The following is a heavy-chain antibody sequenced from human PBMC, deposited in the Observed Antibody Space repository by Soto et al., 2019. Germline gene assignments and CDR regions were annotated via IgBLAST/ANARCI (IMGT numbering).Heavy chain of an antibody. J-gene: IGHJ6*02. CDR1: GGTFSSYA. V-gene: IGHV1-69*01. CDR2: IIPIFGTA. D-gene: IGHD2-15*01. CDR3: ARGCSGGSCYSYYYGMDV. Sequence: QVQLVQSGAEVKKPGSSVKVSCKASGGTFSSYAISWVRQAPGQGLEWMGGIIPIFGTANYAQKFQDRVTITADESTSTAYLGLSSLRSEDTAVYYCARGCSGGSCYSYYYGMDVWGQGTTATVSS.